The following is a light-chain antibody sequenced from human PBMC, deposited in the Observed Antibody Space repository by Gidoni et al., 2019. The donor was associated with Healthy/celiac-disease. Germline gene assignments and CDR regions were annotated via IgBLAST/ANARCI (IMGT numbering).Light chain of an antibody. Sequence: DIQLTQSPSTLSASVGDRVTITCRASQSISSWLAWYQQKPGKAPKLLIYKASSLESGVPSRFSGSGSGTEVTLTISSLQPDDFATYYCQQYNSYWTFXQXTKVEIK. V-gene: IGKV1-5*03. CDR2: KAS. CDR3: QQYNSYWT. CDR1: QSISSW. J-gene: IGKJ1*01.